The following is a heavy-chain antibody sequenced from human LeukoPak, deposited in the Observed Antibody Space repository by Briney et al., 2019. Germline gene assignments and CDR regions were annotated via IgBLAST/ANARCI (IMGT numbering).Heavy chain of an antibody. Sequence: GGSLRLSCAASGFTFSSYAMSWVRQAPGKGLEWVAVISYDGSNKYYADSVKGRFTISRDNSKNTLYLQMNSLRAEDTAVYYCARVLWELPLFGAFDIWGQGTMVSVSS. D-gene: IGHD1-26*01. V-gene: IGHV3-30-3*01. CDR3: ARVLWELPLFGAFDI. CDR2: ISYDGSNK. CDR1: GFTFSSYA. J-gene: IGHJ3*02.